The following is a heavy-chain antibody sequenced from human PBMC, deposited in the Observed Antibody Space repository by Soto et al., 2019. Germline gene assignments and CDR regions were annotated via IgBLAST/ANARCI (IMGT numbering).Heavy chain of an antibody. Sequence: GGSLRLSCAASGFIFENFGMSWVRQAPGKGLEWISSISGSGFKKYYADSVKGRFTISRDNSKSTVYLELNNLSAEDTAVYHCAKNQGIELVPLATVDWFDPWGQGSVVTVSS. CDR2: ISGSGFKK. CDR3: AKNQGIELVPLATVDWFDP. CDR1: GFIFENFG. J-gene: IGHJ5*02. V-gene: IGHV3-23*01. D-gene: IGHD2-2*01.